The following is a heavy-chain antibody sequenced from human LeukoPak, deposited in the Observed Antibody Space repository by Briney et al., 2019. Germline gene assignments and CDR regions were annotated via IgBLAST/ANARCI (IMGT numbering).Heavy chain of an antibody. CDR1: GFTFSDYY. J-gene: IGHJ4*02. Sequence: GGSLRRSGAASGFTFSDYYMSWLRQAPGQGREGGSYISSGGSTIDYADSGKGRFTISRDNAKTSLYLQMNSLRAEDTAVYYCARDLNCSGGSCYTGSTTDYWGQGTLVTVSS. D-gene: IGHD2-15*01. V-gene: IGHV3-11*01. CDR2: ISSGGSTI. CDR3: ARDLNCSGGSCYTGSTTDY.